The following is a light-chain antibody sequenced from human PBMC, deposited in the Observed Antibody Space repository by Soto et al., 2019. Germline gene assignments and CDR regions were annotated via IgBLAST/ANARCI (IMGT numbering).Light chain of an antibody. J-gene: IGKJ1*01. CDR3: QQSYSTPAWT. Sequence: DIQMTQSPSSLSASVGDRVTITCRASQSISSYLNWYQQKPGKAPKLLIYAASSLQSGVPSRFSGSGYGTDLTLTISSLQPEDFATYSCQQSYSTPAWTFGQGTKVEIK. V-gene: IGKV1-39*01. CDR2: AAS. CDR1: QSISSY.